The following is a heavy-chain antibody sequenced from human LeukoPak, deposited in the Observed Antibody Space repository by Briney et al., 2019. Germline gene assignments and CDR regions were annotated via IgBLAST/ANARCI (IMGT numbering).Heavy chain of an antibody. CDR2: INTNTGNP. V-gene: IGHV7-4-1*02. D-gene: IGHD6-13*01. Sequence: ASVKVSCKASGYTFTSYGISWVRQAPGQGLEWMGWINTNTGNPTYAQGFTGRFVFSLDTSVSTAYLQISSLKADDTAVYYCARDPYTSSSWYRGRANNRFDPWGQGTLVTVSS. CDR1: GYTFTSYG. J-gene: IGHJ5*02. CDR3: ARDPYTSSSWYRGRANNRFDP.